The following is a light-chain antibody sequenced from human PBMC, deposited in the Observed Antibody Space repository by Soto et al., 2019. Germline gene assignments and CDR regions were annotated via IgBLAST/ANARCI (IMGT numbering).Light chain of an antibody. CDR3: QQYADSPIT. Sequence: EIVLTQFPGTLSLSPGERATLSCRASQSVSSSYLAWYQQKPGQAPRLLIYDASSRATGIPDRFSGSGSGTDFTLTISGLEPEDFAVYYCQQYADSPITFGPGTKVDVK. V-gene: IGKV3-20*01. J-gene: IGKJ3*01. CDR2: DAS. CDR1: QSVSSSY.